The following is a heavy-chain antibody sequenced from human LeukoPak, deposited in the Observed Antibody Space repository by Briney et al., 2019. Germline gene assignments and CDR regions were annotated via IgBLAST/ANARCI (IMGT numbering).Heavy chain of an antibody. Sequence: PGGSLTLSCAASGYTFSDYYMSWIRQAPGKGLEWVSYISSSGSTIFYADSVKGRFTISRDNAKNSLYLQMNSLRAEDTAVYYCARDQGGGYSYGWQSFDYWGQGTLVTVSS. CDR1: GYTFSDYY. CDR2: ISSSGSTI. V-gene: IGHV3-11*04. CDR3: ARDQGGGYSYGWQSFDY. D-gene: IGHD5-18*01. J-gene: IGHJ4*02.